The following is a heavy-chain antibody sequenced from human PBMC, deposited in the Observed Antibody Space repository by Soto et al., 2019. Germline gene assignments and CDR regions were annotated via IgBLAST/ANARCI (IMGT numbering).Heavy chain of an antibody. CDR2: ISSSSSAI. CDR1: GFTFSSDS. J-gene: IGHJ6*02. Sequence: GGSLRLSCAASGFTFSSDSMNWVRQAPGKXLAWVSFISSSSSAIYYSDSVKSRFTISRDNAKNSLYLQMNSLRDELTVVYYCARDEYYDFWSGYFCYSMDVWGQGSTVTVYS. D-gene: IGHD3-3*01. CDR3: ARDEYYDFWSGYFCYSMDV. V-gene: IGHV3-48*02.